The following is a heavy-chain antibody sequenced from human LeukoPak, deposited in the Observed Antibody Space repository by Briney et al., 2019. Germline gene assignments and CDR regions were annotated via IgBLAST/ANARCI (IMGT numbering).Heavy chain of an antibody. J-gene: IGHJ5*02. V-gene: IGHV4-4*07. Sequence: SETLSLTCTVSGGSITSDYWSWIRQPAGKGLEWIGRIFTSGSSTYNPSLKSRVTMSLDTSKNQFSLRLSSVTAADTAVYFCSRGGANDLWGQGTLVTVSS. CDR3: SRGGANDL. CDR2: IFTSGSS. CDR1: GGSITSDY. D-gene: IGHD4/OR15-4a*01.